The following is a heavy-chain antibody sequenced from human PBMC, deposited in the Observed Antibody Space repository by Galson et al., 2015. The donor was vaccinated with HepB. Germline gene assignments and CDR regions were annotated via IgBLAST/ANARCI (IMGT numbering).Heavy chain of an antibody. Sequence: SLRLSCAASGFTFSSYGMHWVRQAPGKGLEWVAVIWYDGSDKYYADSVKGRFTISRDNSKNTLYLQMNSLRAEDTAVYYCASSYYYDSSGYYWSPIDAFDIWGQGTMVTVSS. V-gene: IGHV3-33*01. CDR3: ASSYYYDSSGYYWSPIDAFDI. CDR1: GFTFSSYG. D-gene: IGHD3-22*01. CDR2: IWYDGSDK. J-gene: IGHJ3*02.